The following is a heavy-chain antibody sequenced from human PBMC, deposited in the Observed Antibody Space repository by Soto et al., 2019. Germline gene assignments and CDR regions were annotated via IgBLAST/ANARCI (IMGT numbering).Heavy chain of an antibody. CDR1: GGTFSSYA. J-gene: IGHJ6*02. Sequence: QVQLVQSGAEVKKPGSSVKVSCKASGGTFSSYAISWVRQAPGQGLEWMGGIIPIFGTANYAQKFQGRVTITADESTSTASMELSSLRSEDTAVYYCAEWPIDGAARPGYYGMDVWGQGTPVTVSS. CDR2: IIPIFGTA. V-gene: IGHV1-69*01. CDR3: AEWPIDGAARPGYYGMDV. D-gene: IGHD6-6*01.